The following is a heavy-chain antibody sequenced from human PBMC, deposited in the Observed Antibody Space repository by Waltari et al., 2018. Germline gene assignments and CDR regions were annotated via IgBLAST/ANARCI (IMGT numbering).Heavy chain of an antibody. CDR1: GGSISSYY. CDR3: ARVLDRYCSGGSCSLDYYYYMDV. J-gene: IGHJ6*03. CDR2: IEYSGST. D-gene: IGHD2-15*01. V-gene: IGHV4-59*01. Sequence: QVQLQESGPGLVKPSETLSLTCTVSGGSISSYYWSWIRQPPGKGLEWIGYIEYSGSTNYNPSLKSRVTISVDTSKNQFSLKRSSVTAADTAVYYCARVLDRYCSGGSCSLDYYYYMDVWGKGTTVTVSS.